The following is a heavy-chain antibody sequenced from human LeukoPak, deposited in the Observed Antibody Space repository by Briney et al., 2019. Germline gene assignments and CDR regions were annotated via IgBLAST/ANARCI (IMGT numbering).Heavy chain of an antibody. CDR1: GGTFSSYA. Sequence: ASVKVSCKASGGTFSSYAISWVRQAPGQGLEWMGGIIPIFGTANYAQKFQGRVTITADKSTSTAYRELSSLRSEDTAVYYCARDLATMVRGVKIYGMDVWGKGTTVTVSS. D-gene: IGHD3-10*01. CDR3: ARDLATMVRGVKIYGMDV. V-gene: IGHV1-69*06. J-gene: IGHJ6*04. CDR2: IIPIFGTA.